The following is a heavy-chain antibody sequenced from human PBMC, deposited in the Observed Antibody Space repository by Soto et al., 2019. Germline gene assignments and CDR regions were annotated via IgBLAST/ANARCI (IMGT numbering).Heavy chain of an antibody. CDR2: ITHSGST. CDR1: DTSFGDYY. D-gene: IGHD3-10*01. Sequence: LSLTCALSDTSFGDYYWGWIRQPPGKGLECIGEITHSGSTNYNPSLKSRLTLSVDTSKNQFSLKLTSVTAADTAVYYCARGLRASFGVRLSYYYYGMDVWGQGTTVTVSS. CDR3: ARGLRASFGVRLSYYYYGMDV. J-gene: IGHJ6*02. V-gene: IGHV4-34*01.